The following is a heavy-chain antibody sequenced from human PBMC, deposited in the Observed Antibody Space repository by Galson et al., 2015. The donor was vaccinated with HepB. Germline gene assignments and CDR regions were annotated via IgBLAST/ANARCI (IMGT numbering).Heavy chain of an antibody. CDR3: ANRKYYYGSGTYYNVSDY. CDR1: GYTFTTFW. V-gene: IGHV5-10-1*01. Sequence: QSGAEVKKPGESLRISCKGSGYTFTTFWISWVRQMPGKGLEWMGRIDPSDSYTDYSPSFQGHVTISADKPITTAYLQWSSLKASDTAMYYCANRKYYYGSGTYYNVSDYWGQGTLVTVSS. J-gene: IGHJ4*02. D-gene: IGHD3-10*01. CDR2: IDPSDSYT.